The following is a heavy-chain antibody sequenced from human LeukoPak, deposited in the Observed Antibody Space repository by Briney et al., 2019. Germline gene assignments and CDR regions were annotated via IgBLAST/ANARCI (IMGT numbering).Heavy chain of an antibody. J-gene: IGHJ4*02. CDR2: ITGVCIRA. CDR1: GFTFDDYA. V-gene: IGHV3-43*02. D-gene: IGHD6-19*01. Sequence: GGSLRLSCAASGFTFDDYAMHLVPQAPGKGLEWVSLITGVCIRAYYADSVKGRFTISRDNSKNSLYLQMNSLRTEDTALYYCAKEGPIAVAGYFDYWGQGTLVTVSS. CDR3: AKEGPIAVAGYFDY.